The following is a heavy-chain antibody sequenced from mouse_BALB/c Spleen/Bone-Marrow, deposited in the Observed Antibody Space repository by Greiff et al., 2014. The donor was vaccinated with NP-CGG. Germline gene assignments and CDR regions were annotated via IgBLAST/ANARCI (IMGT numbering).Heavy chain of an antibody. CDR3: ASYYYGRYFDV. V-gene: IGHV14-3*02. CDR1: GFNIKDTY. CDR2: IDPANGNT. J-gene: IGHJ1*01. D-gene: IGHD1-1*01. Sequence: LVESGAELVKPGASVKLSCTASGFNIKDTYMHWVKQRPGQGLEWIGRIDPANGNTKYDPKFQGKATITADTSSNTAYLRLSSLTSEDTAVYYCASYYYGRYFDVWGAGTTVTVSS.